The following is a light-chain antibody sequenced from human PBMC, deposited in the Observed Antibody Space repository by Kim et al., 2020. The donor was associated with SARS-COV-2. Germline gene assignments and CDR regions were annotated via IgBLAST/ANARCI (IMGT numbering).Light chain of an antibody. V-gene: IGLV6-57*01. CDR3: QSYDDNKWV. J-gene: IGLJ2*01. CDR1: GGSIATDF. Sequence: GKTVSLTSTRSGGSIATDFVQWFQQRPGSSPTTVIYGDQQRPSGVPDRFSGSVDSSSNSASLTISGLKTEDGADYYCQSYDDNKWVFGGGTQLTVL. CDR2: GDQ.